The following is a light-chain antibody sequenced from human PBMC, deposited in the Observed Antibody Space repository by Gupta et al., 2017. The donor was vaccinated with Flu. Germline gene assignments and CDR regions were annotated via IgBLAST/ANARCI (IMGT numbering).Light chain of an antibody. CDR2: NDN. Sequence: SYVLTQPPSVSVAPGETARITCGGTDIGSKSVHWYQQRPGQAPVLVVYNDNVRPSGIPERFSGSKSENTATLTISRVEAGEEADYYCQVWETSSDDLEVFGTGTKVTVL. CDR1: DIGSKS. J-gene: IGLJ1*01. CDR3: QVWETSSDDLEV. V-gene: IGLV3-21*02.